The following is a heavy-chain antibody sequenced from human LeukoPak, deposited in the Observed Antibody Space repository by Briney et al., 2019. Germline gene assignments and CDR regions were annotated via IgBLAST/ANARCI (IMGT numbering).Heavy chain of an antibody. CDR1: GFTFSSYG. D-gene: IGHD2-2*02. Sequence: GGSLGLSCAASGFTFSSYGMSWVRQAPGKGLEWVSGISGSGSSTYYADSVKGRFTISRDNSKNTLYLQMNSLRAEDTAVYYCAKGIYPGPPDAFDIWGQGTMVTVSS. CDR3: AKGIYPGPPDAFDI. V-gene: IGHV3-23*01. CDR2: ISGSGSST. J-gene: IGHJ3*02.